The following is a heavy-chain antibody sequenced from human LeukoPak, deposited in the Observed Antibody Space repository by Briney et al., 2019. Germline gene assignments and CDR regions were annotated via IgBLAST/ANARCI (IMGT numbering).Heavy chain of an antibody. V-gene: IGHV3-7*01. D-gene: IGHD3-22*01. Sequence: GGSLRLSCAASAFTFSNYWMSWVRQAPGKGLEWVANIKQDGSEKYYVDSVKGRFTISRDNAKNSLYLQMNSLRAEDTAVYYCARAVVTYYYDSSGPQLVYCFDYWGQGTLVTVSP. J-gene: IGHJ4*02. CDR3: ARAVVTYYYDSSGPQLVYCFDY. CDR1: AFTFSNYW. CDR2: IKQDGSEK.